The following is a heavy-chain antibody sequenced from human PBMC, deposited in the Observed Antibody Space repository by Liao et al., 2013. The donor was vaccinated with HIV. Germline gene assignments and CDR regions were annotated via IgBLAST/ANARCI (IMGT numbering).Heavy chain of an antibody. CDR2: INHSGST. J-gene: IGHJ5*02. CDR3: ARGDIRDWFDP. V-gene: IGHV4-34*01. Sequence: QVQLQESGPGLVKPSETLSLTCTVSGGSISSYYWSWIRQPPGKGLEWIGEINHSGSTNYNPSLKSRVTISVDTSKNQFSLKLSSVTAADTAVYYCARGDIRDWFDPWGQGTLVTVSS. CDR1: GGSISSYY. D-gene: IGHD5-12*01.